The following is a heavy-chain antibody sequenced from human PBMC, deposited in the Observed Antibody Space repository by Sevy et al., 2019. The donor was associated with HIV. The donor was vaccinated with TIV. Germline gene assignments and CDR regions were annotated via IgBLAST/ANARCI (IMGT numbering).Heavy chain of an antibody. D-gene: IGHD3-22*01. CDR2: INSGGST. CDR1: GFTVSSNY. J-gene: IGHJ4*02. CDR3: ARGWGDRSGYYPLDY. Sequence: GGSLRLSCAASGFTVSSNYMSWVRQAPGKGLEWVSVINSGGSTYYADSVKGRFTISRDNSKNTLYLQMNSLRAEDTAVYYCARGWGDRSGYYPLDYWGQGTLVTVSS. V-gene: IGHV3-66*01.